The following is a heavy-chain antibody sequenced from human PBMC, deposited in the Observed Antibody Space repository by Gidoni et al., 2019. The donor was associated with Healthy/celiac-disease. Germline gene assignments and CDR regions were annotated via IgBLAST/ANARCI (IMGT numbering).Heavy chain of an antibody. CDR2: ISYDGSNK. D-gene: IGHD6-13*01. CDR1: GFTFSSYA. CDR3: ARSLRGQLVPDDY. V-gene: IGHV3-30-3*01. Sequence: QVQLVESGGGVVQPGRSLRLSCAASGFTFSSYAMHWVRQAPGKGLEWVAVISYDGSNKYYADSVKGRFTISRDNSKNTLYLQMNSLRAEDTAVYYCARSLRGQLVPDDYWGQGTLVTVSS. J-gene: IGHJ4*02.